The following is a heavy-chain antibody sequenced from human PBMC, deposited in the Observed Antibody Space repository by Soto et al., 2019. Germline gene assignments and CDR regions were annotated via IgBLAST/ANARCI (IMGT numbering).Heavy chain of an antibody. D-gene: IGHD3-10*01. Sequence: QVQLQESGPGLVKPSQTLSLTCTVSGGSISSGGYYWSWIRQHPGKGLEWIGYIYYSGSTYYNPSLKSRVTXAXDAXKNQFSLKLSSVTAADTAVYYCASIVSSAHGEFSDWGQGTLVTVSS. CDR3: ASIVSSAHGEFSD. V-gene: IGHV4-31*03. J-gene: IGHJ4*02. CDR1: GGSISSGGYY. CDR2: IYYSGST.